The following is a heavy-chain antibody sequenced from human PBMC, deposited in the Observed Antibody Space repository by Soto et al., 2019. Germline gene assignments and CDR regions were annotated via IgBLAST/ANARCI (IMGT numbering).Heavy chain of an antibody. V-gene: IGHV3-13*01. D-gene: IGHD3-10*01. CDR2: LGGAGAR. Sequence: GGSLRLSCAAFGVTYRSYDMHWVRHVPGKGLEWVSSLGGAGAREYAGSVRGRFTISRDNAKNSLYLQMDSLRVGDTAVYYCTRATFGVGMDLWGQGTPVTVSS. CDR1: GVTYRSYD. CDR3: TRATFGVGMDL. J-gene: IGHJ6*02.